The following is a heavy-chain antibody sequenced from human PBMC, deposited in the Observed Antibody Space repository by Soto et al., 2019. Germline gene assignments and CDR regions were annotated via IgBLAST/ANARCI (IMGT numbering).Heavy chain of an antibody. CDR2: ISYDGNNK. CDR1: GFTFNSYT. CDR3: ARAPQWLRRFDY. V-gene: IGHV3-30-3*01. J-gene: IGHJ4*02. D-gene: IGHD5-12*01. Sequence: QVQLVESGGGLVQPGGSLRLSCAASGFTFNSYTMHWVRQAPGKGLEWVAVISYDGNNKYYEDSVKGRFTISRDNSKNTLYVQMNSLRVEDTAVYYCARAPQWLRRFDYWGQGALVTVSS.